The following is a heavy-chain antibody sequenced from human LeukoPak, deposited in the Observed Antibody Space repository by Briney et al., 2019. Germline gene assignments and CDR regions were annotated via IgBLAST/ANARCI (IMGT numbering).Heavy chain of an antibody. Sequence: SETLSLTCTVSGGSISSYYWSWIRQPAGKGLEWIGRIYTSGSTNYNPSLKSRVTMSVDTSKNQFSLKLSSVTAADTAVSYCASLDGPYYYDSSGYYYFDYWGQGTLVTVSS. V-gene: IGHV4-4*07. D-gene: IGHD3-22*01. CDR1: GGSISSYY. CDR2: IYTSGST. J-gene: IGHJ4*02. CDR3: ASLDGPYYYDSSGYYYFDY.